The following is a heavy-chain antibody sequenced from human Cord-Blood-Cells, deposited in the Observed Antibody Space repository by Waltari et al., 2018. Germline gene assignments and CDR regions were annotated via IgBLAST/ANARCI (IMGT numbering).Heavy chain of an antibody. CDR2: ISYEGRNK. V-gene: IGHV3-30*04. Sequence: QVQLVESGGGVVQPGRSLRLSCAASGFTFSSYAMHWVRQAPGKGLEWVAVISYEGRNKYYADSVKGRFTISRDNSKNTLYLQMNSLRAEDTAVYYCARDRVIVVVTHAFDIWGQGTMVTVSS. D-gene: IGHD3-22*01. CDR1: GFTFSSYA. CDR3: ARDRVIVVVTHAFDI. J-gene: IGHJ3*02.